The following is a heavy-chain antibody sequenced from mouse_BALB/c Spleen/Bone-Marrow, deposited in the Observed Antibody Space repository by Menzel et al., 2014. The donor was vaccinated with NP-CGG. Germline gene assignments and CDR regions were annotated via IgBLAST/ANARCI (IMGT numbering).Heavy chain of an antibody. J-gene: IGHJ2*01. D-gene: IGHD2-10*02. CDR1: GYVFSSYW. CDR3: ARRYGDY. CDR2: IYPGDGDT. Sequence: QVQLQQSGAELVRPGPSVKISCNASGYVFSSYWMNWVKQRPGQGLEWIGQIYPGDGDTNYNGKFKGKATLTADKSPSTAYMQLSSQKSEDSAVYFCARRYGDYWGQGTTLTVSS. V-gene: IGHV1-80*01.